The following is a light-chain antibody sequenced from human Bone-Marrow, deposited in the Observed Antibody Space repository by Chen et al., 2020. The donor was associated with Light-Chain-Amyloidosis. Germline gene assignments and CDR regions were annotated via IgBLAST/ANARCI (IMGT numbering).Light chain of an antibody. V-gene: IGKV3-20*01. CDR2: GSS. Sequence: EIVLTQSPGTLSLSPGEGTNLSCRASQTISSNYLTWYQQKFGQAPRLLIYGSSSRATGIPDRFTGSGSGTDFTLTSNRLAPEDVAMYYCQQYGTSPLTFGGGTKVEIK. J-gene: IGKJ4*01. CDR3: QQYGTSPLT. CDR1: QTISSNY.